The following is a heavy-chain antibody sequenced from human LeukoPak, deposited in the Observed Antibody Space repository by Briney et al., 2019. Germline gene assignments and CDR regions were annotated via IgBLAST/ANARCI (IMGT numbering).Heavy chain of an antibody. D-gene: IGHD1-26*01. CDR3: AHSFEWELLFAFDI. J-gene: IGHJ3*02. CDR2: IYWDDDK. V-gene: IGHV2-5*02. CDR1: GFSLSTSGVG. Sequence: SGPTLVKPTQTLTLTCTFSGFSLSTSGVGVGWIRQPPGKALEWLALIYWDDDKRYSPSLKSRLTITKDTSKNQVVLTMTNMDPVDTATYCCAHSFEWELLFAFDIWGQGTMVTVSS.